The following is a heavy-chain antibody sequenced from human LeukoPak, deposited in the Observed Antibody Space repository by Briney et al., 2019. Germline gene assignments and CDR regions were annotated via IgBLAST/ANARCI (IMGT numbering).Heavy chain of an antibody. CDR2: INADGIAT. J-gene: IGHJ4*02. D-gene: IGHD6-13*01. CDR3: ASGYSSSWYDY. CDR1: GFTFRSYW. Sequence: GGSLRLSCAASGFTFRSYWMHWVRQAPGKGLVWVSRINADGIATNYADSVKGRFTISRDNAKNTLYLQMNSLRAEDTTVYYCASGYSSSWYDYWGQGTLVTVSS. V-gene: IGHV3-74*01.